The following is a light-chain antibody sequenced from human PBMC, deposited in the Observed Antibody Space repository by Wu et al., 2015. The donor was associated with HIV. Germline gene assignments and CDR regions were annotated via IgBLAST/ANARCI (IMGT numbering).Light chain of an antibody. CDR2: AAS. CDR1: QSIGIY. Sequence: DIQMTQSPSSLSASVGDRVTITCRASQSIGIYLAWYQQHPGKAPKFLMYAASTLRSGVPSRFSGSGSGTDFTLAISSLRSEDFATYYCQQYYTHPANFGQGTKLEI. J-gene: IGKJ2*01. CDR3: QQYYTHPAN. V-gene: IGKV1-16*01.